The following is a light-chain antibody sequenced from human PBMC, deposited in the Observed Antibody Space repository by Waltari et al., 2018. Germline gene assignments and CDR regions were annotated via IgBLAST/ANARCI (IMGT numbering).Light chain of an antibody. Sequence: DIVMTQSPLSLPVTPGEPASISFSSSQSLLHTNGFHYLEWYLQRPGQSPQLLIYLGTNRASGVPDRFSGSRSGTDFTLKISSVEAEDVGVYYCMQTLQSPVTFGQGTRLEIK. CDR2: LGT. J-gene: IGKJ5*01. CDR1: QSLLHTNGFHY. CDR3: MQTLQSPVT. V-gene: IGKV2-28*01.